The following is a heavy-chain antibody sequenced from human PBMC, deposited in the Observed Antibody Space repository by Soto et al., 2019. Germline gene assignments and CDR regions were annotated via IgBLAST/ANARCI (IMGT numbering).Heavy chain of an antibody. CDR2: IYYSGST. V-gene: IGHV4-31*11. D-gene: IGHD1-1*01. CDR3: ARDCRIARSYNRRAP. CDR1: GGMMRRGGYH. Sequence: SENPPLPNGVSGGMMRRGGYHGCWIRLHPGKGLEGIGDIYYSGSTYYNPSPKSRVNISVDTYKNQFSLKMSSVTAADTAVYYWARDCRIARSYNRRAPWGQGSPVTGSS. J-gene: IGHJ5*02.